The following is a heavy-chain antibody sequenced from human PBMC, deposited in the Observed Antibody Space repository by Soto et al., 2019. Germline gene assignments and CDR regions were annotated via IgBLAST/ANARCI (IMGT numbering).Heavy chain of an antibody. CDR2: IYYSGST. CDR3: ARDLRGYYYYAMDV. D-gene: IGHD3-10*01. J-gene: IGHJ6*02. CDR1: GDSISSYY. V-gene: IGHV4-59*01. Sequence: PSETLSLTCTLAGDSISSYYWSWFRQHPGKGLEWIGYIYYSGSTNYNPSLKSRVTISVDTSKNQFSLKLSSVTAADTAVYYCARDLRGYYYYAMDVWGQGTTVT.